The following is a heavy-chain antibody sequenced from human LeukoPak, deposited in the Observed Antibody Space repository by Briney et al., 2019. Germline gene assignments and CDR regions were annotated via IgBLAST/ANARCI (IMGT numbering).Heavy chain of an antibody. Sequence: SETLSLTCAVYGGSFSGYYWSWIRQPPGKGLEWIGEINHSGSTNYNPSLKSRVTISVDTSKNQFSLKLSSVTAADTAVYYCARRHRPYYYGSGSYWYFDLWGRGTLVTVSS. CDR2: INHSGST. CDR1: GGSFSGYY. CDR3: ARRHRPYYYGSGSYWYFDL. D-gene: IGHD3-10*01. J-gene: IGHJ2*01. V-gene: IGHV4-34*01.